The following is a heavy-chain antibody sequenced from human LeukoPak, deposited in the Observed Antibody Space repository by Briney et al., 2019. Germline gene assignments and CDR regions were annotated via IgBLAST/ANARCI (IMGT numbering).Heavy chain of an antibody. J-gene: IGHJ4*02. D-gene: IGHD1-26*01. V-gene: IGHV3-21*01. CDR1: GFSSSSYS. Sequence: GGSLRLSCAASGFSSSSYSGNWVGQAPGKGLEWVSSISSSSSYIYYADSVKGRFTISRDNAKNSLYLQMNSLRAEDTAVYYCARVGSQYPSVDYWGQATELSASS. CDR3: ARVGSQYPSVDY. CDR2: ISSSSSYI.